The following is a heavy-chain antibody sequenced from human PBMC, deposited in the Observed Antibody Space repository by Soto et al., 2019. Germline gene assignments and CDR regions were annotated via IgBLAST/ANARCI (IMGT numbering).Heavy chain of an antibody. J-gene: IGHJ6*01. CDR1: GFAYTCYS. V-gene: IGHV1-3*01. CDR3: ASKNGGMKYYYSVMDF. Sequence: GASADPSSTACGFAYTCYSIHSLHQSTSQRLEWMGWINAGNGNTKYSQKFQGRVTITRDTSASTAYMELSSLRSEDTAVYYCASKNGGMKYYYSVMDFLGQGTTVTVSS. CDR2: INAGNGNT. D-gene: IGHD2-8*01.